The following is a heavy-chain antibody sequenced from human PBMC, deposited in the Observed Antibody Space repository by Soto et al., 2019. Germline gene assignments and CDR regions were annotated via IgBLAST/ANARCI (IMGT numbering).Heavy chain of an antibody. CDR3: AASYYYGSGNNPPAY. V-gene: IGHV1-18*01. CDR1: GYTLTSYG. J-gene: IGHJ4*02. CDR2: ISAYNGNT. D-gene: IGHD3-10*01. Sequence: GASVKVSCKASGYTLTSYGISWVRQAPGQGLEWMGWISAYNGNTNYAQKLQGRVTMTTDTSTSTAYMELRSLRSDDTAVYYCAASYYYGSGNNPPAYWGQGTLVTVSS.